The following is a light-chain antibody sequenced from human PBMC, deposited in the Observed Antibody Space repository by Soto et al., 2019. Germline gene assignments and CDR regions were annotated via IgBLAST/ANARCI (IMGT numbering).Light chain of an antibody. CDR1: QSVSSSY. CDR2: GAS. V-gene: IGKV3-20*01. J-gene: IGKJ4*01. CDR3: QQYGSSPRLT. Sequence: EIVLTQSPGTLSLSPGERATLSCRASQSVSSSYLAWYQQKPGQAPRLIIYGASSRATGIPDRFSGSGSVTDFTLTISRLEPEDFAVYYCQQYGSSPRLTFGGGTKVEIK.